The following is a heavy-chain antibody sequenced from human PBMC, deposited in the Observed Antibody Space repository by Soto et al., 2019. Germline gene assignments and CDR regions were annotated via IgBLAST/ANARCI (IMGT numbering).Heavy chain of an antibody. CDR2: IQSGGRT. V-gene: IGHV3-66*01. D-gene: IGHD2-15*01. Sequence: EVQLVESGGGLVHPGGSLRLSCAASGFTVSSNYMTWVRQAPGKGLEWVSLIQSGGRTYYAGSVKGSFNIFRDNSKNTLVLKRNSLSVGDTAVYYWARDDVHCSGGRCYGVPMDVWGKGTTVTVSS. CDR3: ARDDVHCSGGRCYGVPMDV. CDR1: GFTVSSNY. J-gene: IGHJ6*03.